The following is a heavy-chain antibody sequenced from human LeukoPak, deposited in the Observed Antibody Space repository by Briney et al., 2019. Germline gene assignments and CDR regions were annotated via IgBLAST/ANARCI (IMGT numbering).Heavy chain of an antibody. Sequence: GGSLRLSCAASGFTFSSYWMHWVRQGPGKGLEWVANINQDGSEKHYVDSVRGRFTISRDNAKNSLYLQMNSLRAEDTAVYFCARPMVVTALFASDYWGQGTLVTVSS. V-gene: IGHV3-7*01. CDR1: GFTFSSYW. CDR2: INQDGSEK. CDR3: ARPMVVTALFASDY. D-gene: IGHD2-21*02. J-gene: IGHJ4*02.